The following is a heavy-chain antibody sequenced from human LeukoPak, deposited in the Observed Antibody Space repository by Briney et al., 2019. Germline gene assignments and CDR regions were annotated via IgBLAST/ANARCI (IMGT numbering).Heavy chain of an antibody. CDR1: GGTFSSYA. CDR3: ARGGYYDSNDY. Sequence: ASVKVSRKASGGTFSSYAISWVRQAPGQGLEWMGRIIPILGIANYAQKFQGRVTITADKSTSTAYMELSSLRSEDTAVYYCARGGYYDSNDYWGQGALVTVSS. V-gene: IGHV1-69*04. J-gene: IGHJ4*02. D-gene: IGHD3-22*01. CDR2: IIPILGIA.